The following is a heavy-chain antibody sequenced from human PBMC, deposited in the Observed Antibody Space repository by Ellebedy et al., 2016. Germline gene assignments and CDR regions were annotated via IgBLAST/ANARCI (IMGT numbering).Heavy chain of an antibody. CDR1: GYTFSSYG. V-gene: IGHV1-18*01. Sequence: ASVKVSCXASGYTFSSYGITWVRQAPGQGLEWMGWISAYNGNTNYAQKLQGRVTMTTDTSTSTAYMELRSLRSDDTAVYYCARDSVDIVATDSSFDYWGQGTLVTVSS. J-gene: IGHJ4*02. CDR2: ISAYNGNT. D-gene: IGHD5-12*01. CDR3: ARDSVDIVATDSSFDY.